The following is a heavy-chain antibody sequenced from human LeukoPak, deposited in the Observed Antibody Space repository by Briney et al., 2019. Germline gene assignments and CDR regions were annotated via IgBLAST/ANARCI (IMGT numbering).Heavy chain of an antibody. J-gene: IGHJ4*02. V-gene: IGHV3-11*04. CDR1: GFTFSDYY. CDR3: ASFSVVLTQRPLSIAAALNY. CDR2: ISSSGSTI. D-gene: IGHD6-13*01. Sequence: GGSLRLSCAASGFTFSDYYMSWIRQAPGKGLEWVSYISSSGSTIYYADSVKGRFTISRDNAKNSLYLQMNSLRAEDTAVYYCASFSVVLTQRPLSIAAALNYWGQGTLVTVSS.